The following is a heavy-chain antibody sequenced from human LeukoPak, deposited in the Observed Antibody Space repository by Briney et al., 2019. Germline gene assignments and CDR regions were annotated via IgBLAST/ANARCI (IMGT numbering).Heavy chain of an antibody. Sequence: GGCLRLSCAASGFTFSSYAMHWVRQAPGQGLEWMGWINPNSGGTNYAQKFQGRVTMTRDTSISTAYMELSRLRSDDTAVYYCAREGDSSGYFSWGQGTLVTVSS. CDR1: GFTFSSYA. V-gene: IGHV1-2*02. D-gene: IGHD3-22*01. CDR2: INPNSGGT. J-gene: IGHJ5*02. CDR3: AREGDSSGYFS.